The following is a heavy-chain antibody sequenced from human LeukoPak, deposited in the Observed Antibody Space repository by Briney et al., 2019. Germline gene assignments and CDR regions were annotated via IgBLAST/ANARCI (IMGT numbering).Heavy chain of an antibody. CDR3: ASRYRYSSGWSLDY. CDR1: GFSFNNDW. V-gene: IGHV3-7*01. D-gene: IGHD6-19*01. Sequence: PGGSLRLSCATSGFSFNNDWMDWVRQAPGKGLEWVANINQDGSEKNCLDSVKGRFTISRDNAQNSLYLQMNGLRVEGTAVYYCASRYRYSSGWSLDYWGQGTLVTVSS. J-gene: IGHJ4*02. CDR2: INQDGSEK.